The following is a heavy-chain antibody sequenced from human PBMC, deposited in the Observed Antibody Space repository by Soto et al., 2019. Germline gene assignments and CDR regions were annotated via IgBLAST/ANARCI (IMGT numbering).Heavy chain of an antibody. CDR2: ISAYNGNT. D-gene: IGHD4-17*01. CDR3: ARLLDYGPLFDY. J-gene: IGHJ4*02. Sequence: ASVKVSCKASGYTFTSYVISWVRQAPGQGLEWMGWISAYNGNTNYAQKLQGRVTMTTDTSTSTAYMELRSLRSDDTAVYYCARLLDYGPLFDYWGQGTLVTVSS. CDR1: GYTFTSYV. V-gene: IGHV1-18*01.